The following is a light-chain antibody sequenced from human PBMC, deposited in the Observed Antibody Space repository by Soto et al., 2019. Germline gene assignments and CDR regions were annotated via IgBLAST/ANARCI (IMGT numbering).Light chain of an antibody. V-gene: IGKV1-5*03. Sequence: DIQMTQSPSTLSASVGDRVTITCRASQSISSWLAWYQQKPGKAPKLLIYKASTLESGVPSRFSCRGSGTEFTLTISSLQPDDFATYYCQQFSSYSGTFGQGTKVEIK. J-gene: IGKJ1*01. CDR2: KAS. CDR3: QQFSSYSGT. CDR1: QSISSW.